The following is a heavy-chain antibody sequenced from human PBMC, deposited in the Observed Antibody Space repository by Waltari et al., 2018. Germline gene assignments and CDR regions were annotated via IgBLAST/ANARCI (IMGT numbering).Heavy chain of an antibody. D-gene: IGHD3-3*01. CDR2: IHYTDST. Sequence: QLQLQESGPGLVKPSETLSLICTVSGGSIRSSSYYWGWVRQPPGKGPEWIGSIHYTDSTSYNPSLKSRVTISVDTSKNQFSLKLSSVTAADTAVYYCASERSGYYMTSFYYDMDVWGKGTTVTVSS. J-gene: IGHJ6*03. CDR1: GGSIRSSSYY. CDR3: ASERSGYYMTSFYYDMDV. V-gene: IGHV4-39*01.